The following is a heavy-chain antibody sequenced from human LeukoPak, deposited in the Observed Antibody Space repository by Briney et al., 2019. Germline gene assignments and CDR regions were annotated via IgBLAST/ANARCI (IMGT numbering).Heavy chain of an antibody. CDR2: ISSSSSYI. J-gene: IGHJ4*02. Sequence: GGSLRLSCAASGFTFSSYSMNWVRQAPGKGLEWVSSISSSSSYIYYADSVKGRFTISRDNAKNSLYLQMNSLRAEDTAVYYCARAVGGTSSFDYWAQGTLVTVSS. CDR1: GFTFSSYS. V-gene: IGHV3-21*01. CDR3: ARAVGGTSSFDY. D-gene: IGHD6-19*01.